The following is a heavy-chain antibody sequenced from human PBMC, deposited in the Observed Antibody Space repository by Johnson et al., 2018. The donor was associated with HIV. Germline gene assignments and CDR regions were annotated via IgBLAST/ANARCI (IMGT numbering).Heavy chain of an antibody. V-gene: IGHV3-30*03. CDR3: ARNRITMVQMTSHDVFDI. J-gene: IGHJ3*02. Sequence: QVHLVESGGDVVQPGRSQRLSCAASGFTFSNHGMHWVRQAPGKGLEWVAVISYDGSNRNYADSVKGRFTISRDNSKNTLYLQMNSLRAEDTAVYFCARNRITMVQMTSHDVFDIWGQGTMVTVSS. CDR1: GFTFSNHG. D-gene: IGHD3-10*01. CDR2: ISYDGSNR.